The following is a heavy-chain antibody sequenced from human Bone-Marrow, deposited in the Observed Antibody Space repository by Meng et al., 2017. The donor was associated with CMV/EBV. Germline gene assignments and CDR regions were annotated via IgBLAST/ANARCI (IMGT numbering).Heavy chain of an antibody. V-gene: IGHV4-61*01. Sequence: SETLSLTCTVSGGSVSSGSYYWSWIRQPPGKGLEWIGYIYYSGSTNYNPSLKSRVTISVDTSKNQFSLKLSSVTAADTAVYYCARGGREYYDFWSGYYSRDYGMDVWGQGTTVTVSS. CDR3: ARGGREYYDFWSGYYSRDYGMDV. J-gene: IGHJ6*02. CDR2: IYYSGST. CDR1: GGSVSSGSYY. D-gene: IGHD3-3*01.